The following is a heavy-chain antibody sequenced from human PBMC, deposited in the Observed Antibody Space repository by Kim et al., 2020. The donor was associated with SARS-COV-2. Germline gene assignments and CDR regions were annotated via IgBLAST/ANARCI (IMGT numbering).Heavy chain of an antibody. V-gene: IGHV3-74*01. D-gene: IGHD1-26*01. CDR1: GFTFSGYW. J-gene: IGHJ6*02. Sequence: GGSLILSCAASGFTFSGYWMHWVRQAPGKGLVCVSRIDGDGSSTTYADSMNGRFTISRDNDKNTLYLQMNSLRVEETAVYYCTRGQREAPRSTMDVWGQGTTVTV. CDR2: IDGDGSST. CDR3: TRGQREAPRSTMDV.